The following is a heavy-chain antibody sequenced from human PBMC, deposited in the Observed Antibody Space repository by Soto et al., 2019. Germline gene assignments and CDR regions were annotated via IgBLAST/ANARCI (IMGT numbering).Heavy chain of an antibody. J-gene: IGHJ4*02. CDR1: GFTFSNYA. CDR2: ISGSGDST. CDR3: AKRGSGSYFDY. V-gene: IGHV3-23*01. Sequence: EVQLLESGGGLVQPGGSLRLSCAASGFTFSNYAMSWVRQAPGKGLEWVSVISGSGDSTYYADSVKGRFTISRDNSKNTLYLQMNSLRAEDTAVYYCAKRGSGSYFDYWGQGTLDTVSS. D-gene: IGHD3-10*01.